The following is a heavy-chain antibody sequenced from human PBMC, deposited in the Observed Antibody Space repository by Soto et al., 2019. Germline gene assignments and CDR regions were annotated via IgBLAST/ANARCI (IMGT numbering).Heavy chain of an antibody. D-gene: IGHD7-27*01. Sequence: EVQLVESGGGLVQPGGSLRLSCAPSGFSISSYSMNWVRQAPGKGLEWVSYISSTSRTIYYADSVKGRFTISRDNAKNSLYLQMNSLRDEDRAVYYCAAELGPFAYWGQGTLVTVSS. CDR3: AAELGPFAY. CDR2: ISSTSRTI. J-gene: IGHJ4*02. V-gene: IGHV3-48*02. CDR1: GFSISSYS.